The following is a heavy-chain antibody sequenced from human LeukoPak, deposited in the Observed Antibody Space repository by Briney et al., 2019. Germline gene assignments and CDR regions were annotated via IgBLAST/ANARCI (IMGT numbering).Heavy chain of an antibody. CDR3: ATDPKAYCSGGSCYPGWFDP. Sequence: GSSVKVSCKASGGTFSSYAISWVRQAPGQGLEWMGRIIPIFGTANYAQKFQGRVTMTADTSTDTAYMELSSLRSEDTAVYYCATDPKAYCSGGSCYPGWFDPWGQGTLVTVSS. D-gene: IGHD2-15*01. CDR1: GGTFSSYA. CDR2: IIPIFGTA. J-gene: IGHJ5*02. V-gene: IGHV1-69*06.